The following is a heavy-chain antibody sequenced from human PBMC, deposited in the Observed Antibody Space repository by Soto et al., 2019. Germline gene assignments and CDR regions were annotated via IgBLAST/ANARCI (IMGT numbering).Heavy chain of an antibody. CDR2: IYYSGST. Sequence: SETLSLTCTVSGGSISSYYWSWIRQPPGKGLEWIGYIYYSGSTNYNPSLKSRVTISVDTSKNQFSLKLSSVTAADTAVYYCASTQMYYYDSSGYYQYYFGYWGQGTLVTVSS. J-gene: IGHJ4*02. CDR3: ASTQMYYYDSSGYYQYYFGY. V-gene: IGHV4-59*01. CDR1: GGSISSYY. D-gene: IGHD3-22*01.